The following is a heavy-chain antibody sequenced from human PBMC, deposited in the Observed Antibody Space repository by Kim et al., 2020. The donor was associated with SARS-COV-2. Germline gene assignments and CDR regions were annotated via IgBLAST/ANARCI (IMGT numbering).Heavy chain of an antibody. J-gene: IGHJ4*02. V-gene: IGHV4-61*01. D-gene: IGHD2-2*01. CDR2: IYYSGST. CDR3: AREYCSSTSCYFDY. CDR1: GGSVSSGSYY. Sequence: SETLSLTCTVSGGSVSSGSYYWSWIRQPPGKGLEWIGYIYYSGSTNYNPSLKSRVTISVDTSKNQFSLKLSSVTAADTAVYYCAREYCSSTSCYFDYWGQGTLVTVSS.